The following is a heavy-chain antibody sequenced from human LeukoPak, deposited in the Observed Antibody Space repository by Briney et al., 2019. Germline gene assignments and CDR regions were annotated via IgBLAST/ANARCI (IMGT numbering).Heavy chain of an antibody. V-gene: IGHV3-23*01. CDR2: ISGSGGST. J-gene: IGHJ5*02. D-gene: IGHD6-19*01. CDR1: GFSFDTYA. CDR3: AKDAMAVAGNVNWFDP. Sequence: PGGSLRLSCAASGFSFDTYAMNWVRQAPGKGLEWVSVISGSGGSTYYADSVKGRFTSSRDNSRNTLYLQMNSLRAEDTALYYCAKDAMAVAGNVNWFDPWGQGTLVTVSS.